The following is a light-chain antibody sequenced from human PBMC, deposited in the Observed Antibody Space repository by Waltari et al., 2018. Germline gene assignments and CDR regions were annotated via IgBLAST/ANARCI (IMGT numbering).Light chain of an antibody. Sequence: QSVLTQPPSASGTPGQRATISCSGRSSNIGSNFVYWYQQLPGTAPKLLIYRKNQRHSGVPDRFSGAKSGTSASLAISGLRSEDEADYYCATWDDSLSAWVFGGGTKLTVL. CDR3: ATWDDSLSAWV. CDR2: RKN. V-gene: IGLV1-47*01. CDR1: SSNIGSNF. J-gene: IGLJ3*02.